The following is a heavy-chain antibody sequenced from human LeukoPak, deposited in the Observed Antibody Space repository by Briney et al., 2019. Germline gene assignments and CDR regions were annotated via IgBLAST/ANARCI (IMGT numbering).Heavy chain of an antibody. V-gene: IGHV1-2*02. Sequence: ASVKVSCKASGYTFTGYYMHWVRQAPGQGLEWMGWINPNSGGTNYAQKFQGRVTMTRDTSISTAYMELSRLRSDDTAVYYCARDGYSYDWGNWFDPWGQGTLVTVSP. CDR3: ARDGYSYDWGNWFDP. D-gene: IGHD5-18*01. CDR1: GYTFTGYY. CDR2: INPNSGGT. J-gene: IGHJ5*02.